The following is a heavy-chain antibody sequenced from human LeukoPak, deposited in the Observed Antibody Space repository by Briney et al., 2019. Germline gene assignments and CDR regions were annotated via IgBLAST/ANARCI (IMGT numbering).Heavy chain of an antibody. CDR3: ARDSSGYNWFDP. J-gene: IGHJ5*02. CDR1: GGSISSGGYY. CDR2: IYYSGST. Sequence: SETLSLTCTVSGGSISSGGYYWSWIRQHPGKGLEWIGYIYYSGSTNYNPSLKSRVTMSVDTSKNQFSLKLSSVTAADTAVYYCARDSSGYNWFDPWGQGTLVTVSS. V-gene: IGHV4-61*08. D-gene: IGHD3-22*01.